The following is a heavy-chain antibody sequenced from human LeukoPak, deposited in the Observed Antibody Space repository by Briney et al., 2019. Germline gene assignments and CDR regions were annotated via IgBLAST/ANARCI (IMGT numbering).Heavy chain of an antibody. V-gene: IGHV3-21*01. CDR1: GFMFSAYS. CDR3: ARDPSGYNTAFDI. D-gene: IGHD5-24*01. J-gene: IGHJ3*02. Sequence: PGGSLRLSCAASGFMFSAYSVIWVRQARGEGLEWVLSVSTSSTHTHYADSVKGRLTISRDNAKNSLYLQMSSLRAEDTAVYYCARDPSGYNTAFDIWGQRTMVTVSS. CDR2: VSTSSTHT.